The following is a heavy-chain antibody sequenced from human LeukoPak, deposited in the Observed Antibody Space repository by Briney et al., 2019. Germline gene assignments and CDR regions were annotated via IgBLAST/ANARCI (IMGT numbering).Heavy chain of an antibody. J-gene: IGHJ4*02. CDR2: IFYTGDT. CDR3: ARHASSPAYYLDY. CDR1: GGSITYNY. V-gene: IGHV4-59*08. Sequence: SETLSLTCTVSGGSITYNYWSWIRQSPGRGPEWISYIFYTGDTNYNPSLRGRVTISIDTSKNQFSLRLSSVTAADTAVYYCARHASSPAYYLDYWGQGTLVTVSS. D-gene: IGHD2-21*01.